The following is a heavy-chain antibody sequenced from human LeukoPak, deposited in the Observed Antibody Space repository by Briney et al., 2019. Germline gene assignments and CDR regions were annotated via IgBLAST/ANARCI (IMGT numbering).Heavy chain of an antibody. Sequence: SVKVYCKASGGTFSSYAISWVRQAPGQGLEWMGGIIPIFGTANYAQKFQGRVTITADESTSTAYTELSSLRSEDTAVYYCARDQAKYYDSSGYYSNWGQGTLVTVSS. CDR3: ARDQAKYYDSSGYYSN. D-gene: IGHD3-22*01. CDR1: GGTFSSYA. V-gene: IGHV1-69*13. J-gene: IGHJ4*02. CDR2: IIPIFGTA.